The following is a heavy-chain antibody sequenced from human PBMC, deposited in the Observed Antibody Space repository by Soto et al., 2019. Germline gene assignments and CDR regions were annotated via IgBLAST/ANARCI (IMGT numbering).Heavy chain of an antibody. D-gene: IGHD6-6*01. J-gene: IGHJ5*02. CDR1: GGSFSGYD. CDR2: INHSGRT. CDR3: DRDSVGQQLVRWFGT. Sequence: SEPLSLTCAVYGGSFSGYDCRWIRKPPGKGLEWIGEINHSGRTTYNPSLKSRLAISVDTSKNQFSLKLSSVTVADTAVYYCDRDSVGQQLVRWFGTWGQGTLVTVSS. V-gene: IGHV4-34*01.